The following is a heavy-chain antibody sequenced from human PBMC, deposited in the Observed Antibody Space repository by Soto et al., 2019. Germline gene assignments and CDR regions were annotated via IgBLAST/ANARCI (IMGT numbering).Heavy chain of an antibody. Sequence: ASETLSLTCTVSVGSISSYYWGWIRQPPGKGLEWMGHIHSIGSTKYNPSLKSRVTTTVDSSKNQISLKLSSVTAADTAVYYCAAFARSYSYFDYWGQGTLVTVSS. V-gene: IGHV4-59*01. CDR2: IHSIGST. CDR1: VGSISSYY. CDR3: AAFARSYSYFDY. D-gene: IGHD1-26*01. J-gene: IGHJ4*02.